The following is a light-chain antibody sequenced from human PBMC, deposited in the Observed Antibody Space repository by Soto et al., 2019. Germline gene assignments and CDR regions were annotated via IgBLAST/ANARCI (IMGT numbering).Light chain of an antibody. CDR3: QQNGSLPIT. Sequence: EIVLTQSPGTLSLSPGKRATLSCRASQSLSGGYLAWFQQKPGQTPRLLIYSASNRATGIPDRFSGSGSGTDFTLTISRLEPEDFVVYYCQQNGSLPITFGQGTRLQMK. V-gene: IGKV3-20*01. CDR1: QSLSGGY. CDR2: SAS. J-gene: IGKJ5*01.